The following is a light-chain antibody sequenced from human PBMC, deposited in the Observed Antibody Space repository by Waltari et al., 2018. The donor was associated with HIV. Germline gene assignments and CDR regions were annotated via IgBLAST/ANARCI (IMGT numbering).Light chain of an antibody. CDR1: QSISGL. CDR3: QQGYSTPWT. V-gene: IGKV1-39*01. J-gene: IGKJ1*01. CDR2: AAS. Sequence: DIQMTHSPSSQHAPVGDRVTLSCRASQSISGLLNWDQQKPGKAPKLLIYAASSLQGGLPSRFSGSGSGTDFTLTINGLQPEDFATYHCQQGYSTPWTFGQGTKVEMK.